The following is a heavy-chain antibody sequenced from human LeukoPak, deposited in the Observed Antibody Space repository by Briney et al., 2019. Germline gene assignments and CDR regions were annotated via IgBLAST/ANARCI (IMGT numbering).Heavy chain of an antibody. V-gene: IGHV3-33*06. CDR1: GFTFSSYG. CDR2: IWYDGSNK. D-gene: IGHD6-13*01. CDR3: AKDLRIAAADPNWFDP. J-gene: IGHJ5*02. Sequence: PGGSLRLSCAASGFTFSSYGMHWVRQAPGKGLEWVAVIWYDGSNKYYADSVKGRFTISRDNSKNTLYLQMNSLRAEDTAVYYCAKDLRIAAADPNWFDPWGQGTLVTVSS.